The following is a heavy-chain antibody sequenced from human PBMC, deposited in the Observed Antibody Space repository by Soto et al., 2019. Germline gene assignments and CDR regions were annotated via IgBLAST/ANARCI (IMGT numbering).Heavy chain of an antibody. CDR3: AKDMYGDCYFDY. CDR2: ISWNSGSI. J-gene: IGHJ4*02. D-gene: IGHD4-17*01. V-gene: IGHV3-9*01. Sequence: EVQLVESGGGLVQPGRSLRLSCAASGFTFDDYAMHWVRQAPGKGLEWVSGISWNSGSIGYADSVKGRFTISRDNAKNSLDLQMNSLRAEDTALYYCAKDMYGDCYFDYWGQGTLVTVSS. CDR1: GFTFDDYA.